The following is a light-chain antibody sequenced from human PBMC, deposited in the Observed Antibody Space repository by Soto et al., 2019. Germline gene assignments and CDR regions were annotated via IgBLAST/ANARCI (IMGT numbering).Light chain of an antibody. J-gene: IGKJ1*01. Sequence: EIVMTQSPATLSASPGERATLSCRASQSVSSNLAWYQQKPGQAPRLLIYGASTRATGIPARFSGSGSGTEFTLTISSLQSEDFAVYYCQQYNNCPPSTGTVGQGTKLDIK. CDR2: GAS. V-gene: IGKV3-15*01. CDR3: QQYNNCPPSTGT. CDR1: QSVSSN.